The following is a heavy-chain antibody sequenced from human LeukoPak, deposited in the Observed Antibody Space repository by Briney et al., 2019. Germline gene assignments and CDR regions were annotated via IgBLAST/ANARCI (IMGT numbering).Heavy chain of an antibody. D-gene: IGHD2-2*01. CDR1: GFTFSSYS. V-gene: IGHV3-48*02. CDR2: ISSSSSTI. J-gene: IGHJ5*02. Sequence: GRSLRLSCAASGFTFSSYSMNWVRQAPGKGLEWVSYISSSSSTIYYADSVKGRFTISRDNAKNSLYLQMNSLRDEDTAVYYCARGTRYFVVVPAAWFDPWGQGTLVTVSS. CDR3: ARGTRYFVVVPAAWFDP.